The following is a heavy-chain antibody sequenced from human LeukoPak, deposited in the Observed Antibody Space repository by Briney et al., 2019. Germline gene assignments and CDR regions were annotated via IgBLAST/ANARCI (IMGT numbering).Heavy chain of an antibody. CDR3: ARAKNTVTMYYFDY. CDR1: GFTFSSYG. D-gene: IGHD4-17*01. V-gene: IGHV3-33*01. Sequence: GGSLRLSCAASGFTFSSYGMHWVRQAPGKGLEWVAVIWYDGSSKYYADSVKGRFTISRDNSKNTLYLQMNSLRAEDTAVYYCARAKNTVTMYYFDYWDQGTLVTVSS. J-gene: IGHJ4*02. CDR2: IWYDGSSK.